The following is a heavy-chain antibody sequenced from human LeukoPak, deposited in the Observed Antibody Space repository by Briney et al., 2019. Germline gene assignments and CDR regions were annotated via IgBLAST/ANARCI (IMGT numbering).Heavy chain of an antibody. D-gene: IGHD3-3*01. Sequence: ASVKVSCKASGYTFTSYDINWVRQATGQGLEWMGWMNPNSGNTGYAQKFQGRVTMTRNTSISTAYMELGSLRAEDTAVYYCSSVTYYDFWSGYPTYYYYSSMDVWGKGTTVTVSS. V-gene: IGHV1-8*01. J-gene: IGHJ6*03. CDR1: GYTFTSYD. CDR3: SSVTYYDFWSGYPTYYYYSSMDV. CDR2: MNPNSGNT.